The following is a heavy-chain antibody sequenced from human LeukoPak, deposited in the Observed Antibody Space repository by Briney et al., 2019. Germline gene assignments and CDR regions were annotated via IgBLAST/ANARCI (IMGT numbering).Heavy chain of an antibody. J-gene: IGHJ4*02. D-gene: IGHD6-13*01. CDR2: IIPILGIA. Sequence: GASVKVSCKASGGTFSTYAISWVRQAPGQGLEWMGRIIPILGIANYAQKFQGRVTITRNTSISTAYMELSSLRSEDTAVYYCARGSSSWFRGSHDYWGQGTLVTVSS. CDR1: GGTFSTYA. V-gene: IGHV1-69*04. CDR3: ARGSSSWFRGSHDY.